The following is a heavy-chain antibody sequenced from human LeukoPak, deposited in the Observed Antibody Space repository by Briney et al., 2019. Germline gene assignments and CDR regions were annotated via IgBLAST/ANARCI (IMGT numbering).Heavy chain of an antibody. V-gene: IGHV3-73*01. J-gene: IGHJ4*02. Sequence: GGSLRLSCAASGFTFSGSAMHWVRQASGKGLEWVGRIRSKANSYATAYAASVKGRFTISRDDSKNTAYLQMNSLKTEDTAVYYCTRRKPAAGEIDYWGQGTLVTVSS. CDR1: GFTFSGSA. CDR2: IRSKANSYAT. D-gene: IGHD6-13*01. CDR3: TRRKPAAGEIDY.